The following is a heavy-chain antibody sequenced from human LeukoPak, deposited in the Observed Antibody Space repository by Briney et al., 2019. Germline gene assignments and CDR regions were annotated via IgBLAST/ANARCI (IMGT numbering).Heavy chain of an antibody. V-gene: IGHV3-30-3*01. J-gene: IGHJ2*01. CDR1: GFTFSSYA. CDR3: ANSGYGRVNYFDL. D-gene: IGHD5-12*01. CDR2: LSYDGSNK. Sequence: GSLRLSCAASGFTFSSYAMHWVPQPPGKGLEWVAVLSYDGSNKYYADSVKGRFTISRDNSKNTLYLQMNSLRAEDTAVYYCANSGYGRVNYFDLWGRGTLVTVSS.